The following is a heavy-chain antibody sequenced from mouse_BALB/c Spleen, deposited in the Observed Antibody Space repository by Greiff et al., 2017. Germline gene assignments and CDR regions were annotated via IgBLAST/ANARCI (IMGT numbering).Heavy chain of an antibody. Sequence: EVQLVESGGGLVKPGGSLKLSCAASGFTFSSYAMSWVRQTPEKRLEWVASISSGGSTYYPDSVKGRFTISRDNARNILYLQMSSLRSEDTAMYYCARKEVRRGYYAMDYWGQGTSVTVSS. CDR1: GFTFSSYA. CDR2: ISSGGST. CDR3: ARKEVRRGYYAMDY. D-gene: IGHD2-14*01. J-gene: IGHJ4*01. V-gene: IGHV5-6-5*01.